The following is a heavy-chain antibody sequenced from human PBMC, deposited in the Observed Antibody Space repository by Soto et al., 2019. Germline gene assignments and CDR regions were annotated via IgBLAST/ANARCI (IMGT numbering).Heavy chain of an antibody. V-gene: IGHV3-23*01. CDR1: GFTFSNYA. CDR3: AKAYFVWSSEQPYYFDY. J-gene: IGHJ4*02. CDR2: ISGSGGRS. Sequence: VQLLDSGGGLVQPGGSLRLSCAASGFTFSNYAMTWVRQGPGKGLEWVSGISGSGGRSYYADSVKGRFTISRDNCKSTLYLQMNSLRTEDTAVYYCAKAYFVWSSEQPYYFDYWGQGTLVTVSS. D-gene: IGHD3-16*01.